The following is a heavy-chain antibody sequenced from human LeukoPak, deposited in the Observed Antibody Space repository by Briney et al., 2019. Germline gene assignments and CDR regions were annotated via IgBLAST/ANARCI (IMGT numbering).Heavy chain of an antibody. V-gene: IGHV4-59*01. CDR1: GGSISSYY. D-gene: IGHD3-22*01. CDR3: ARDYDSSGYYHNWFDP. CDR2: IDYSGST. Sequence: SETLSLTCSVSGGSISSYYWTWIRQPPGKGLEWIGYIDYSGSTNYNPSLTSRVTISVDTSKNQFSLKLSSVTAADTAVYYCARDYDSSGYYHNWFDPWGQGTLVTVSS. J-gene: IGHJ5*02.